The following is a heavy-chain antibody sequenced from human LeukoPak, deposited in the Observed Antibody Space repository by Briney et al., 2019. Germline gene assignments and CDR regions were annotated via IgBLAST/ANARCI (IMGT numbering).Heavy chain of an antibody. CDR1: GFTFSSYG. V-gene: IGHV3-33*06. J-gene: IGHJ5*02. CDR3: AKDRPGRITMVRGVPDIWFDP. Sequence: PGRSLRLSCAASGFTFSSYGMHWVRQAPGKGLEWVAVIWYDGSNKYYADSVKGRFTISRDNSKNTLYLQMNSLRAGDTAVYYCAKDRPGRITMVRGVPDIWFDPWGQGTLVTVSS. CDR2: IWYDGSNK. D-gene: IGHD3-10*01.